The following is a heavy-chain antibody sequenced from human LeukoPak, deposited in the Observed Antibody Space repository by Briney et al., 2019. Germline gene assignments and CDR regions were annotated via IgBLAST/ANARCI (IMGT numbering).Heavy chain of an antibody. D-gene: IGHD1-26*01. V-gene: IGHV4-59*08. CDR2: IYHTGST. CDR1: GGSISTHY. CDR3: ARPTGGSYFDYYYYMDV. J-gene: IGHJ6*03. Sequence: SETLSLTCTVSGGSISTHYWSWIRQPPGKGLEWIGYIYHTGSTDYNPSLKSRVTISVDTSKNQFSLKLSSVTAADTAVYYCARPTGGSYFDYYYYMDVWGKGTTVTVSS.